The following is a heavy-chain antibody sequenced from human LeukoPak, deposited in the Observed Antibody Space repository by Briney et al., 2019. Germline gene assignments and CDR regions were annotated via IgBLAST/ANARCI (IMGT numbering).Heavy chain of an antibody. V-gene: IGHV3-66*01. CDR1: GFTVISNY. J-gene: IGHJ4*02. CDR2: VYSGGST. CDR3: ARSLPLRGTYSFDY. D-gene: IGHD1-26*01. Sequence: GGSLRLSCAASGFTVISNYMSWVRQAPGKGLEWVSVVYSGGSTYYADSVKGRFTISRDNSKNTLDLQMNSLRADDTAVYYCARSLPLRGTYSFDYWGQGTLVTVSS.